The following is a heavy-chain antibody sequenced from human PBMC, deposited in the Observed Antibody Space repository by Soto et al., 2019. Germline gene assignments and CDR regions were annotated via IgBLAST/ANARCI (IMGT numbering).Heavy chain of an antibody. CDR3: AHGFVGTWYFNF. J-gene: IGHJ2*01. CDR2: IYRSDEK. CDR1: GFSLSTNTVG. Sequence: QITLKESGPPLVKPTQTLTLTCTFSGFSLSTNTVGVGWFRRPPGKALEWIAMIYRSDEKRFSPSLQSRLTNTKDTAKNQVVLTMTNMDPVDTATYYCAHGFVGTWYFNFWGRGTLVTVSS. D-gene: IGHD3-10*01. V-gene: IGHV2-5*01.